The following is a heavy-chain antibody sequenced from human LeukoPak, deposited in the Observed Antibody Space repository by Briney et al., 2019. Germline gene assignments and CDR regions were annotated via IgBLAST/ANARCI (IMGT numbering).Heavy chain of an antibody. CDR1: GYTFTSYY. CDR3: ARGASRSFAY. CDR2: IHPNSGDT. J-gene: IGHJ4*02. V-gene: IGHV1-2*02. Sequence: ASVKVSCKASGYTFTSYYLHWVRQAPGQGLEWMGWIHPNSGDTKFAQKFQGRVTMTRDTSINTASMELSSLKPDDTAVYYCARGASRSFAYWGEGTLVTVSS.